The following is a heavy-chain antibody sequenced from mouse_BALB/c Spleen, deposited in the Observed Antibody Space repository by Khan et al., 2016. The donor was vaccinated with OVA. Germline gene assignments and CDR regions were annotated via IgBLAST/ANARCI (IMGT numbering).Heavy chain of an antibody. CDR1: GFSITSCYG. D-gene: IGHD1-2*01. Sequence: EVQLVESGPGLVKPSQSLSLTCTVTGFSITSCYGWYWLRQLPGNKLEWMGYISYSGSTYYNPPLKSRISITRDTSKNQFFLQLNSVTTEDTATYYCARTARIKYWGEGTTLTVSS. J-gene: IGHJ2*01. CDR2: ISYSGST. CDR3: ARTARIKY. V-gene: IGHV3-1*02.